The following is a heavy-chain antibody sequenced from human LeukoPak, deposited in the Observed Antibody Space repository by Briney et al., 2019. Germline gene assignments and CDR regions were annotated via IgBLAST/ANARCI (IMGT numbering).Heavy chain of an antibody. Sequence: SETLSHTCSVCGGPLSSYFWSWLRPPAGKGLEWIGRIYTSGSTNYTPSLKSRVTMSVDPSKNQFSLKLRSGTAADTAVYYCARGYYYDSSGYWPRAFDVWGQGRMVTVYS. CDR2: IYTSGST. D-gene: IGHD3-22*01. CDR1: GGPLSSYF. V-gene: IGHV4-4*07. CDR3: ARGYYYDSSGYWPRAFDV. J-gene: IGHJ3*01.